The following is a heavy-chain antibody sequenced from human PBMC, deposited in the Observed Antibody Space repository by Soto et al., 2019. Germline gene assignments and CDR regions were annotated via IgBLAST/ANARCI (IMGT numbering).Heavy chain of an antibody. Sequence: SVQVSCASSGYTFTTFGITWVRQAPGQGLGWMGWISTSTGNTNYAQTLQGRVTLTTDTYTRTAYLELRSLTSDDTAVYYCARSPRVIVSAQGKLDCWGKRTLGTAS. V-gene: IGHV1-18*04. CDR3: ARSPRVIVSAQGKLDC. D-gene: IGHD1-1*01. J-gene: IGHJ4*02. CDR1: GYTFTTFG. CDR2: ISTSTGNT.